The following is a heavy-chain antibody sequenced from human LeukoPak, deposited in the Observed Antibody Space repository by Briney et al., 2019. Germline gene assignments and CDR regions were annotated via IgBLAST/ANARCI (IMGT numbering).Heavy chain of an antibody. D-gene: IGHD2-2*01. J-gene: IGHJ4*02. V-gene: IGHV3-23*01. CDR3: AKDSERRVVVPAAMGY. CDR1: GFTFRSYA. Sequence: GGSLRLSCAGSGFTFRSYAMSWVRQAPGQGLEWVSGISGDEDNTYYADSVKGRFTVSRDNSKNTLYLQMNSLRAEDTAVYYCAKDSERRVVVPAAMGYWGQGTLVTVSS. CDR2: ISGDEDNT.